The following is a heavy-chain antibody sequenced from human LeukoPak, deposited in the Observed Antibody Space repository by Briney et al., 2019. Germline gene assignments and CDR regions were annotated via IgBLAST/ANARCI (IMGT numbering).Heavy chain of an antibody. CDR1: GFTFSSYW. Sequence: GGSLRLSCAASGFTFSSYWMHWVRQAPGKGLVWVSRINSDGSSISYADSVKGRFTISRDNSKNTLYLQMNSLRAEDTAVYYCAKPVAAAGSLDAFDIWGQGTMVTVSS. V-gene: IGHV3-74*01. CDR2: INSDGSSI. D-gene: IGHD6-13*01. CDR3: AKPVAAAGSLDAFDI. J-gene: IGHJ3*02.